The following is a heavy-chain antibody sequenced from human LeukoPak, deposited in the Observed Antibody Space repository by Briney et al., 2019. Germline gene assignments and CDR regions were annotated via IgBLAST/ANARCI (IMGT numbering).Heavy chain of an antibody. V-gene: IGHV3-53*01. Sequence: GGSLRLSCAASGFIVSSNYMSWVRQAPGKGLEWVSVIYSDGSTYYADSAKGRFTISRDNSKNTLYLQMNSLRPEDTAVYYCARVLYILRYFDYWGKGTTVTISS. CDR2: IYSDGST. J-gene: IGHJ6*04. CDR3: ARVLYILRYFDY. D-gene: IGHD3-9*01. CDR1: GFIVSSNY.